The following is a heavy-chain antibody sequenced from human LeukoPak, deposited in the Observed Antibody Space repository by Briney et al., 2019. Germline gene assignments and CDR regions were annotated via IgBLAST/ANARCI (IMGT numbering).Heavy chain of an antibody. CDR2: IRSKAYGGTT. J-gene: IGHJ6*03. CDR3: TRYYYDSSGYYYYYYMDV. Sequence: GGSLRLSCTASGFTFGDYAMSWFRQAPGKGLEWVGFIRSKAYGGTTEYAASVKGRFTISRDDSKSIAYLQMNSLKTEDTAVYYCTRYYYDSSGYYYYYYMDVWGKGTTVTVSS. CDR1: GFTFGDYA. D-gene: IGHD3-22*01. V-gene: IGHV3-49*03.